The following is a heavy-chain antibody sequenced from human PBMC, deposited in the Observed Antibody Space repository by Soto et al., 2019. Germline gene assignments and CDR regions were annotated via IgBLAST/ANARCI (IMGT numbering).Heavy chain of an antibody. CDR3: AKSLGELQWLVQDY. J-gene: IGHJ4*02. V-gene: IGHV3-23*01. D-gene: IGHD6-19*01. CDR1: GFGFCNYA. Sequence: PGGSLRLSRAAPGFGFCNYALTWVRPAPGKGLEWVSAIGGSGESTYYADSVKGRFTISRDNSRDTLYLQMNSLRAEDTAVYYCAKSLGELQWLVQDYWGQGTLVTVSS. CDR2: IGGSGEST.